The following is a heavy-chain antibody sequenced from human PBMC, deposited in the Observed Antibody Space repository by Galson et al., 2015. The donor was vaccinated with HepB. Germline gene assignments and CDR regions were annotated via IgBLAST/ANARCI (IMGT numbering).Heavy chain of an antibody. CDR2: IKQDGSEK. Sequence: SLRLSCAASGFTFSSYWMNWVRQAPGKGLEWVANIKQDGSEKYYVDSVKGRFTISRDNAKNSLYLQMNSLRAEDTAVYYCARGSDFWSTDSFDIWGQGTMVTVSS. V-gene: IGHV3-7*03. CDR1: GFTFSSYW. D-gene: IGHD3-3*01. CDR3: ARGSDFWSTDSFDI. J-gene: IGHJ3*02.